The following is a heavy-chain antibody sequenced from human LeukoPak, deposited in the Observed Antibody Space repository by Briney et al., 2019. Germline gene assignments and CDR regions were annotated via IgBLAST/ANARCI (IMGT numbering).Heavy chain of an antibody. CDR1: RFTFSSYW. CDR3: ARGWGSDFWSGYYSEYYFDY. D-gene: IGHD3-3*01. V-gene: IGHV3-7*01. CDR2: IKQDGSEK. J-gene: IGHJ4*02. Sequence: GGSLRLSCAASRFTFSSYWMSWVRQAPGKGLEWVANIKQDGSEKYYVDSVKGRFTISRDNAKNSLYLQMNSLRAEDTAVYYCARGWGSDFWSGYYSEYYFDYWGQGTLVTVSS.